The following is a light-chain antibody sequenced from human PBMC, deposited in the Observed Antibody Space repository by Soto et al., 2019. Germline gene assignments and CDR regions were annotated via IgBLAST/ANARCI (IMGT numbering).Light chain of an antibody. CDR2: QIS. V-gene: IGKV2-30*01. CDR1: QSLVDSDGNTY. Sequence: DVVMTQSPFFLPVTLRQPASVTCRSTQSLVDSDGNTYLIWFHQRPGQSPRRLIYQISNRDSGVPHRFSGTGSGTEFTLQISRVEAEDVGVYYCLQATHWPHTFGQGTKLEI. CDR3: LQATHWPHT. J-gene: IGKJ2*01.